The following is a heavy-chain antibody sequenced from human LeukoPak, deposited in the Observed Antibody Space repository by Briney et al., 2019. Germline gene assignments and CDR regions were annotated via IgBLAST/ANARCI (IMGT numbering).Heavy chain of an antibody. J-gene: IGHJ4*02. CDR3: AKDGEERYGDYVGYYFDY. D-gene: IGHD4-17*01. Sequence: GGSLRLSCSASGFTFNNFAMTWVRQAPGKGLEWVSSISGSGGSTYYADSVKGRFTISRDNSKNTLYLQMNSLRAEDTAVYYCAKDGEERYGDYVGYYFDYWGQGTLVTVSS. V-gene: IGHV3-23*01. CDR1: GFTFNNFA. CDR2: ISGSGGST.